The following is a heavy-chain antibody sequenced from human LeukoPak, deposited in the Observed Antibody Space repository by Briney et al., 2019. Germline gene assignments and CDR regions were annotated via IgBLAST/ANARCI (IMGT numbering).Heavy chain of an antibody. D-gene: IGHD5-24*01. Sequence: SETLSLTCTVSGGSINNYYWNWIRQPPGKGLEWIGYIYYTGNTNYNPSLKSRVTISVDTSKNQFSLKLSPVTAADTAVYYCARDRLQLQSWGQGTLVTVSS. CDR1: GGSINNYY. J-gene: IGHJ5*02. CDR3: ARDRLQLQS. V-gene: IGHV4-59*01. CDR2: IYYTGNT.